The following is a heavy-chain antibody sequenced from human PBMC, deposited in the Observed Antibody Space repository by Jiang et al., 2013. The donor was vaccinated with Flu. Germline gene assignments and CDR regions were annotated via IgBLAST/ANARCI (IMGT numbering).Heavy chain of an antibody. D-gene: IGHD2-2*01. CDR1: SVSSNSAA. V-gene: IGHV6-1*01. Sequence: SVSSNSAAWNWIRQSPSRGLEWLGRTYYRSKWYNDYAVSVKSRITINPDTSKNQFSLQLNSVTPEDTAVYYCAREGVPAAINQTFYGMDVWGQGTTVTVSS. CDR2: TYYRSKWYN. CDR3: AREGVPAAINQTFYGMDV. J-gene: IGHJ6*02.